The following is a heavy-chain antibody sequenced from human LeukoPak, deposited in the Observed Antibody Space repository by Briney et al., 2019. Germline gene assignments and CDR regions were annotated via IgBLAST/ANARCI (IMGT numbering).Heavy chain of an antibody. J-gene: IGHJ4*02. CDR1: GFTFSSYS. V-gene: IGHV3-21*01. CDR3: ARVYDYDSSCFRTFEF. Sequence: GGSLRLSCAASGFTFSSYSMNWVRQAPGKGLEWVSSISSSSSYIYYADSVKGRFTISRDNAKNSLYLQMNSLRAQDTAGYYCARVYDYDSSCFRTFEFWGERTLVTVSS. D-gene: IGHD3-22*01. CDR2: ISSSSSYI.